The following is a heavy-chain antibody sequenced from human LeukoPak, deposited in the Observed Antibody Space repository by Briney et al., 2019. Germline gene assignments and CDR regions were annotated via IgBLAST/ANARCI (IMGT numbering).Heavy chain of an antibody. CDR3: TTDRASGWSFDY. Sequence: GGSLRLSCAASGFTFSKAWMSWVRQAPGKGLEWVGRIKSKTDGGTTDYAAPVKGRFTISRDDSKNTLYLQMNSLKTEDTAVYYCTTDRASGWSFDYWGQGTLVTVSS. J-gene: IGHJ4*02. CDR2: IKSKTDGGTT. CDR1: GFTFSKAW. D-gene: IGHD6-19*01. V-gene: IGHV3-15*01.